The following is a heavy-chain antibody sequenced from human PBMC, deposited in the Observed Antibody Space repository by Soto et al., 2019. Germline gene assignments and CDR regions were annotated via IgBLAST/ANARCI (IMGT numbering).Heavy chain of an antibody. CDR2: INHSGST. CDR1: GGSFSGYY. D-gene: IGHD4-4*01. V-gene: IGHV4-34*01. J-gene: IGHJ4*02. Sequence: SETLSLTCAVYGGSFSGYYWSWIRQPPGKGLEWIGEINHSGSTNYNPSLKSRVTISVDTSKNQFSLKLSSVAAADTAVYYCARVDSIILGYFDYWGQGTLVTVSS. CDR3: ARVDSIILGYFDY.